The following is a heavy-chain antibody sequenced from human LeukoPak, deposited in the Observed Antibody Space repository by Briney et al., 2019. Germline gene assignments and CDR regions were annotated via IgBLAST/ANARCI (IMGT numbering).Heavy chain of an antibody. Sequence: GRSLRLSCAASGFTFSSYAMHWVRQAPGKGLEWVAVISYDGSNKYYADSVKGRFTISRDNSKNTLYLQMNSLRAEDTAVYYCARDSALIHYYDSSGPYGMDVWGQGTTVTVSS. CDR3: ARDSALIHYYDSSGPYGMDV. V-gene: IGHV3-30-3*01. CDR1: GFTFSSYA. CDR2: ISYDGSNK. D-gene: IGHD3-22*01. J-gene: IGHJ6*02.